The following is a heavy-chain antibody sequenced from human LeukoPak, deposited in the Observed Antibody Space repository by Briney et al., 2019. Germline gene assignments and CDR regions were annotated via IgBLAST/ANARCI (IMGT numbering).Heavy chain of an antibody. CDR3: ARDLGQYYDTSDNWFDP. V-gene: IGHV3-74*01. CDR2: INSDGINT. CDR1: GFTFSSYG. D-gene: IGHD3-22*01. Sequence: GGSLRLSCAASGFTFSSYGMHWVRQAPGKGLVWVSRINSDGINTSYADSVKGRFTISRDNAKNTLNLQMNSLRAEDTAVYYCARDLGQYYDTSDNWFDPWGQGTLVTVPS. J-gene: IGHJ5*02.